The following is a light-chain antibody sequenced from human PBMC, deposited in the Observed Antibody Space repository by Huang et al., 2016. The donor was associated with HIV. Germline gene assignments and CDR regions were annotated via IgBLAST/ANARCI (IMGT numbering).Light chain of an antibody. CDR3: QQYDDWPPWT. J-gene: IGKJ1*01. Sequence: EIVMTQSPATLSVSPGERATLSCRASQNITRLAWYQHKPCQAPRLLIYDASSRATGVPARLVGGGSGTDFTLTVSSLQSDDFALYYCQQYDDWPPWTFGQGTQVDMK. V-gene: IGKV3-15*01. CDR1: QNITR. CDR2: DAS.